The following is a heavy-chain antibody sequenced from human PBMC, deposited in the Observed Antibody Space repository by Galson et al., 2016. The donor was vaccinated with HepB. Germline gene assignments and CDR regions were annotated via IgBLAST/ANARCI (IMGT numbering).Heavy chain of an antibody. J-gene: IGHJ4*02. V-gene: IGHV4-4*07. CDR1: GGSISSYY. D-gene: IGHD3-16*01. CDR3: ARQQRGGIYFFDY. Sequence: SETLSLTCTVSGGSISSYYWSWIRQPAGKGLEWIGRIYTSGSSDYNPSLKSRVTMSVDTSKNQFLLNLSSVTAADTAVYYCARQQRGGIYFFDYWGQETLVTVSS. CDR2: IYTSGSS.